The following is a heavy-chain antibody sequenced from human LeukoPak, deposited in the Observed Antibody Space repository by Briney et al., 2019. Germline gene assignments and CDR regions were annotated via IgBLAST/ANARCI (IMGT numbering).Heavy chain of an antibody. CDR1: GFPFNNYP. V-gene: IGHV3-48*01. D-gene: IGHD6-19*01. CDR2: IAGAGDTM. Sequence: GGSLRLSCAASGFPFNNYPMIWVRQAPGKGLESVSYIAGAGDTMHYADSVRGRFAISRDNGKNSLYLQMNALRAEDTAVYYCAKGRARSSGWYDYWGQGTLVTVSS. J-gene: IGHJ4*02. CDR3: AKGRARSSGWYDY.